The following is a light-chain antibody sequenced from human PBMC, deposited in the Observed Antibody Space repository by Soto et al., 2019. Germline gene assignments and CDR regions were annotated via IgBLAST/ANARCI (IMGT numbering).Light chain of an antibody. J-gene: IGLJ2*01. CDR3: SSHTTSGTLI. V-gene: IGLV2-14*01. CDR2: EVN. CDR1: SSDVGGYNY. Sequence: QSALTQPASVSGSPGQSITISCTGTSSDVGGYNYVSWYQQHPGKARKLMIYEVNNRPSGVSNRFSGSKSGKTASLTISGLQAEDEAYYYCSSHTTSGTLIFGGGTKLTVL.